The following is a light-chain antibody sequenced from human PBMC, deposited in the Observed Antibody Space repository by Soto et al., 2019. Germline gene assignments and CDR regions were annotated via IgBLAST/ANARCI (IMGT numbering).Light chain of an antibody. J-gene: IGKJ1*01. Sequence: EAVLTQSPAILSVSPGEIGSLSCRASESINSNLAWYQQKPGQTPRLLIYAASTRATEIPARFSGSGSETEFTLTINRLQSEDFAVYYCQQYNFWPRTFGQGTKVEIK. CDR2: AAS. V-gene: IGKV3-15*01. CDR3: QQYNFWPRT. CDR1: ESINSN.